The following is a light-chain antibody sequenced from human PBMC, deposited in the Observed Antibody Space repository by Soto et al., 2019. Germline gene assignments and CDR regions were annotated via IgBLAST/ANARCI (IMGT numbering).Light chain of an antibody. V-gene: IGKV1-17*01. CDR1: RGIRDA. J-gene: IGKJ1*01. CDR3: LQHNSYPQT. Sequence: QMTQSPSSLSASVGARVTIPSRASRGIRDALGWYQQKPGKAPKRLIYAASSLQSGVPSRFSGSGSGTEFTLTISSLQPEDFATYYCLQHNSYPQTFGQGTKVEIK. CDR2: AAS.